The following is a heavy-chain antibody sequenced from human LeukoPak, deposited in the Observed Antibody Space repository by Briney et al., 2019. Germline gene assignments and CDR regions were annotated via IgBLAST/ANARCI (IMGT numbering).Heavy chain of an antibody. Sequence: ASVKVSCKASGYTFTIYGISWVRHAPGQGLEWMGWISAYNGNTNYAQKLQGRVTMTTDTSTSTAYMELRSLRSDDTAVYYCARDATMVRGVSVRQFDYWGQGTLVTVSS. D-gene: IGHD3-10*01. V-gene: IGHV1-18*01. J-gene: IGHJ4*02. CDR2: ISAYNGNT. CDR1: GYTFTIYG. CDR3: ARDATMVRGVSVRQFDY.